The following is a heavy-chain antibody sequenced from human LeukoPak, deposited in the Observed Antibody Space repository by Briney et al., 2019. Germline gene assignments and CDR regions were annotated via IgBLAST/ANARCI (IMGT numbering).Heavy chain of an antibody. CDR2: IKRDGSEK. D-gene: IGHD5/OR15-5a*01. V-gene: IGHV3-7*01. CDR3: ARDVSVSGMDV. J-gene: IGHJ6*02. Sequence: GGSLRLSCAASGFTFTDYWMSWVRQAPGKGLEWVAYIKRDGSEKYYVDSVKGRFTISRDNPKKSVYLQMNSLRAEDTAIYYCARDVSVSGMDVWGQGTTVTVSS. CDR1: GFTFTDYW.